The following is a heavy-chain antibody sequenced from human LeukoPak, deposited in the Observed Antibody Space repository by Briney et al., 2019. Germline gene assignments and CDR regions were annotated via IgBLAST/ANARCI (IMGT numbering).Heavy chain of an antibody. CDR2: IYHSGST. V-gene: IGHV4-30-2*01. Sequence: PSQTLSLTCTVSGGSISSGGYYWGWIRQPPGKGLEWIGYIYHSGSTYYNPSLKSRVTISVDRSKNQFSLKLSSVTAADTAVYYCARDPGSVTPPLGYYYYMDVWGKGTTVTVSS. J-gene: IGHJ6*03. CDR1: GGSISSGGYY. CDR3: ARDPGSVTPPLGYYYYMDV. D-gene: IGHD3-16*01.